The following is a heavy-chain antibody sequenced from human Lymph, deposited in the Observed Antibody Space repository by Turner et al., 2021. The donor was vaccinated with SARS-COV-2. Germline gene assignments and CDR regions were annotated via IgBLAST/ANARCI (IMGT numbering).Heavy chain of an antibody. J-gene: IGHJ3*02. Sequence: QVQLVQSGAEVKKPGSSVKVSCKASGGTFSTYVISWVRQAPGQGLEWMGGIIPNLGIANYAQKFQGRVTITADKSTSTANMGLSSLRSEDTAVYHCARRHSGNYDAFDIWGQGTMVTVSS. V-gene: IGHV1-69*10. CDR3: ARRHSGNYDAFDI. D-gene: IGHD1-26*01. CDR1: GGTFSTYV. CDR2: IIPNLGIA.